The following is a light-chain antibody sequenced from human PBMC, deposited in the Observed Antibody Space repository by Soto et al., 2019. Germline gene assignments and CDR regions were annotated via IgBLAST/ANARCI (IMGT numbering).Light chain of an antibody. CDR3: QHSYTFPHT. V-gene: IGKV1-39*01. Sequence: DIQMTQSPSSLSASAGERVTITCRASQSVGSYLTWSQQKPGNAPNLLIYAASSLQRGVPSRCSGIGSGTDFNLSISGLQSEDVATYYCQHSYTFPHTFGQGTKLEIK. J-gene: IGKJ2*01. CDR2: AAS. CDR1: QSVGSY.